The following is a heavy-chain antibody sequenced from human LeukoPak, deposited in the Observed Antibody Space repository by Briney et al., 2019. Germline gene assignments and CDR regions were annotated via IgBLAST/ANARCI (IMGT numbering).Heavy chain of an antibody. CDR3: ARGESSYCSGGCYFAS. V-gene: IGHV3-30*03. D-gene: IGHD2-21*02. CDR2: ISYDGSNK. CDR1: GFTFSSYG. J-gene: IGHJ5*01. Sequence: GRSLRLSCGVSGFTFSSYGMHWVRQAPGKGLEWVAVISYDGSNKYYADSVKGRFTISRDNSKNTLYLQMNSLRAEDTAMYYCARGESSYCSGGCYFASWGQGTLVTISS.